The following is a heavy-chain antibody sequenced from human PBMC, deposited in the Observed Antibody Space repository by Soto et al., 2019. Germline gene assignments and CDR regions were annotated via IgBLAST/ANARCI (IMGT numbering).Heavy chain of an antibody. CDR1: GLTFSSYA. V-gene: IGHV3-23*01. J-gene: IGHJ6*02. Sequence: GPLRLSCASFGLTFSSYAMSLVRPAPGKGLEWVSAISGSGGSTYYADSVKGRFTISRDNSKNTLYLQMNSLRAEDTAVYYCARDRGYDAHDYYYNAMDVWGQGTTVTVSS. D-gene: IGHD2-15*01. CDR3: ARDRGYDAHDYYYNAMDV. CDR2: ISGSGGST.